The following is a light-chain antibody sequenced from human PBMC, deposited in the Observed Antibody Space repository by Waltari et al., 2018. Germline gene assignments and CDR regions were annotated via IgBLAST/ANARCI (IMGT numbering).Light chain of an antibody. CDR2: GAS. CDR3: QQYAGSPPYT. V-gene: IGKV3-20*01. Sequence: EIVLTQSPGTLSLSPGERATLSCRASQGGGSGNLAWYQQKADQAPRRLIDGASNKATGIPDKFSGSGSGTHFTLTISRLEPEDSAVYYCQQYAGSPPYTFGQGTKVEIK. J-gene: IGKJ2*01. CDR1: QGGGSGN.